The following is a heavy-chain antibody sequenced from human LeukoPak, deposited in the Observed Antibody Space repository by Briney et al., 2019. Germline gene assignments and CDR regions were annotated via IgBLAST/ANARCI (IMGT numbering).Heavy chain of an antibody. CDR3: ARGTSYYDSSGYYYAEYFDY. V-gene: IGHV1-18*01. Sequence: ASVKVSCKASGYTFTSYGISWVRQAPGQGLEWMGWINSYNGKTNYAQNLQGRVTMTTDTSTSTAYMELRSLRSDDTAVYFCARGTSYYDSSGYYYAEYFDYWGQGTLVTVSS. D-gene: IGHD3-22*01. CDR2: INSYNGKT. CDR1: GYTFTSYG. J-gene: IGHJ4*02.